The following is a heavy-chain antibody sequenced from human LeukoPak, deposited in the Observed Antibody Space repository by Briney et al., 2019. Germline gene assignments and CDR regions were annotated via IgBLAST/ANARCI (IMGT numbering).Heavy chain of an antibody. V-gene: IGHV3-48*01. CDR2: ISSSSSTI. CDR1: GFTFSSYS. D-gene: IGHD6-19*01. CDR3: ARGYSGGWYGSRPFLHDAFDI. Sequence: GGSLRLSCAASGFTFSSYSMNWVRQAPGKGLEWVSYISSSSSTIYYADSVKGRFTISRDNAKNSLYLQMNSLRAEDTAVYYCARGYSGGWYGSRPFLHDAFDIWGQGTMVTVSS. J-gene: IGHJ3*02.